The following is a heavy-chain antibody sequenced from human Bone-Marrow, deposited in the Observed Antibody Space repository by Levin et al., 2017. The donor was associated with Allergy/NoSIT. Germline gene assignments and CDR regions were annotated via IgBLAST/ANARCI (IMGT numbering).Heavy chain of an antibody. J-gene: IGHJ6*02. CDR3: ARDDTTIFGVVIIFYYYGMDV. CDR2: ISYDGSNK. CDR1: GFTFSSYA. D-gene: IGHD3-3*01. Sequence: GGSLRLSCAASGFTFSSYAMHWVRQAPGKGLEWVAVISYDGSNKYYADSVKGRFTISRDNSKNTLYLQMNSLRAEDTAVYYCARDDTTIFGVVIIFYYYGMDVWGQGTTVTVSS. V-gene: IGHV3-30-3*01.